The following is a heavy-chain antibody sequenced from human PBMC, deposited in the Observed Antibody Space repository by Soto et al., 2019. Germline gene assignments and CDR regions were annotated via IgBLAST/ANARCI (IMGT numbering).Heavy chain of an antibody. CDR1: GYSFTDYH. CDR3: ARGDSTDCSNGVCSFFYNHNMDV. J-gene: IGHJ6*02. Sequence: ASVKVSCKASGYSFTDYHIHWVRQAPGQGLEWLGRINPKSGGTSTAQKFQGWVTMTTDTSISTASMELTRLTSDDTAIYYCARGDSTDCSNGVCSFFYNHNMDVWGQGTTVTVSS. CDR2: INPKSGGT. D-gene: IGHD2-8*01. V-gene: IGHV1-2*04.